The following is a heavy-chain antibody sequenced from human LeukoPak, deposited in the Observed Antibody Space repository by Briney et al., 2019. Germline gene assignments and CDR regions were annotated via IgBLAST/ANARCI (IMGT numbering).Heavy chain of an antibody. CDR1: GYTLTELS. D-gene: IGHD3-10*01. Sequence: ASVKVSCKVSGYTLTELSMHWVRQAPGKGLEWMGGFDPEDGETIYAQKFQGRVTMTEGTSTDTAYMELSSLRSEDTAVYYCATAGGSGSYSYWGQGTLVTVSS. V-gene: IGHV1-24*01. CDR3: ATAGGSGSYSY. CDR2: FDPEDGET. J-gene: IGHJ4*02.